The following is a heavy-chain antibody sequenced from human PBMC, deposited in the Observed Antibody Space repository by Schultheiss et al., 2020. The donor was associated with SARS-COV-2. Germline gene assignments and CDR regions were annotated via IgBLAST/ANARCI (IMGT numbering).Heavy chain of an antibody. CDR2: IKQDGSEK. V-gene: IGHV3-7*01. CDR1: GFTVSSNY. Sequence: GGSLRLSCAASGFTVSSNYMSWVRQAPGKGLEWVANIKQDGSEKYYVDSVKGRFTISRDNSKNTLFLQMNSLRAEDTAVYYCARDVGYCSSTSCSVWGKGTTVTVSS. D-gene: IGHD2-2*01. J-gene: IGHJ6*04. CDR3: ARDVGYCSSTSCSV.